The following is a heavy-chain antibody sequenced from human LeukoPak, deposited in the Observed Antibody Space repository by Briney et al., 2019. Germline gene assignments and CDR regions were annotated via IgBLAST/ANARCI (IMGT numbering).Heavy chain of an antibody. CDR2: IKQDGSEK. J-gene: IGHJ4*02. V-gene: IGHV3-7*01. CDR3: AHSGSYHDY. CDR1: GFTFSSYW. Sequence: TGGSLRLSCAASGFTFSSYWMSWVRQAPGKGLEWVANIKQDGSEKHYVDSVKGRFTISRDNAKNSLYLQMNSLRAEDTAVYHCAHSGSYHDYWGQGTLVTVSS. D-gene: IGHD1-26*01.